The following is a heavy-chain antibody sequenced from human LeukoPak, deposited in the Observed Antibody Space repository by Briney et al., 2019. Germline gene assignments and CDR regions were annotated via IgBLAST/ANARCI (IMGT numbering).Heavy chain of an antibody. V-gene: IGHV3-21*01. CDR2: TSSSSSYI. J-gene: IGHJ4*02. CDR3: ARSQRYDFWSGYYLNFDY. Sequence: GGSLRLSCAASGFTFSSYSMNWVRQAPGKGLEWVSSTSSSSSYIYYADSVKGRFTISRDNAKNSLYLQMNSLRAEDTAVYYCARSQRYDFWSGYYLNFDYWGQRTLVTVSS. CDR1: GFTFSSYS. D-gene: IGHD3-3*01.